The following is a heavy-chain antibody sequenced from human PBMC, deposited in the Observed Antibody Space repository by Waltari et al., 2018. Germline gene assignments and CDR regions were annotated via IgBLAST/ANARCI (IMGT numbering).Heavy chain of an antibody. D-gene: IGHD6-13*01. V-gene: IGHV1-18*01. CDR1: GHTFPSYG. J-gene: IGHJ4*02. Sequence: QVQLIQSGAEVKEPGASVTVSCKTSGHTFPSYGVIWVRQAPGHGLEWMGWISVYNGDTNSGQNFQGRLTMTTDTSTGTAYMDLRSLRFDDTAVYYCASPLSNSWYGSFDLWGQGTLVTVSS. CDR2: ISVYNGDT. CDR3: ASPLSNSWYGSFDL.